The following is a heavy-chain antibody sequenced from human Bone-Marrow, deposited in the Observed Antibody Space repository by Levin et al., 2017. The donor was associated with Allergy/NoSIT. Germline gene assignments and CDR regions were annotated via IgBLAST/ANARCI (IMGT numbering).Heavy chain of an antibody. CDR1: GFTFSSYG. J-gene: IGHJ4*02. D-gene: IGHD3-16*01. CDR3: AKDRAWGSPYYFDY. CDR2: ISFDGSHK. V-gene: IGHV3-30*18. Sequence: AGGSLRLSCAVSGFTFSSYGMHWVRQAPGKGLEWVAVISFDGSHKYYTDSVKGRFTISRDNSKNTLYLQMNSLRAEDTAVFYCAKDRAWGSPYYFDYWGQGTLVTVSS.